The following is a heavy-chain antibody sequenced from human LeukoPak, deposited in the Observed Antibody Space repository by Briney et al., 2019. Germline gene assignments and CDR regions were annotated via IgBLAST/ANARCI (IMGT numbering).Heavy chain of an antibody. CDR2: IHKDGSEK. D-gene: IGHD3-10*01. CDR1: GFTFRNYW. CDR3: VRGSSGTVVRGVAWAWFDP. Sequence: GGSLRLSCVASGFTFRNYWMTWVRQAPGKGLEWVANIHKDGSEKYFVASVRGRFTISRDNAKDSLYLQMSSMRAEDTAVYYCVRGSSGTVVRGVAWAWFDPWGQGTLATVSS. V-gene: IGHV3-7*05. J-gene: IGHJ5*02.